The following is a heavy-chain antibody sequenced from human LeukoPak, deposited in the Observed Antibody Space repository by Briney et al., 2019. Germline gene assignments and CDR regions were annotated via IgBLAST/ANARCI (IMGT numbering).Heavy chain of an antibody. CDR3: AKGYSYGQGYYYYGMDV. CDR1: GFTFSSYG. J-gene: IGHJ6*02. V-gene: IGHV3-30*18. CDR2: ISYDGRNK. D-gene: IGHD5-18*01. Sequence: GGSLRLSCAASGFTFSSYGMHWVRQAPGKGLEGVAVISYDGRNKYYADSVKGRFTISRDNSKNTLYLQMNSLRAEDTAVYYCAKGYSYGQGYYYYGMDVWGQGTTVTVSS.